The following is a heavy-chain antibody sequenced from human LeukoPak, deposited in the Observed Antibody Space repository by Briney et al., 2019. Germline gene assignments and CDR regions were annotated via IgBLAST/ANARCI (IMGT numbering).Heavy chain of an antibody. J-gene: IGHJ4*02. CDR2: IYSGGST. D-gene: IGHD5-12*01. V-gene: IGHV3-53*01. Sequence: GGSLRLSRAASGFTVSSHYMIWVRQAPGKGLEWVSVIYSGGSTYYAESVRGRFTISRDNSKNTLYLQMNSLRAEDTAVYYCARGEGGYDSNFDFWGQGTLVTVSS. CDR3: ARGEGGYDSNFDF. CDR1: GFTVSSHY.